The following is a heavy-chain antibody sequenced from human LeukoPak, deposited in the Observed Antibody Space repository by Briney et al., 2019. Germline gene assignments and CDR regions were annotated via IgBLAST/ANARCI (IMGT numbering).Heavy chain of an antibody. Sequence: AGGSLRLSCAASGLTFINFGMTWVRQAPGKGLERVSAISGSAVITFYADSVRGRFTISRDNSKTTLYLQMNSLRAEDTALYYCAKSRLSGTNDAFDSWGQGRMVTVSS. D-gene: IGHD3-3*01. CDR3: AKSRLSGTNDAFDS. CDR2: ISGSAVIT. J-gene: IGHJ3*02. V-gene: IGHV3-23*01. CDR1: GLTFINFG.